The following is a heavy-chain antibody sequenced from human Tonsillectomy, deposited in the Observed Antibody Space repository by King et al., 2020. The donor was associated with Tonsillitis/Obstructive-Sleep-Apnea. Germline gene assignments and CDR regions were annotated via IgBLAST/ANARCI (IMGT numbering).Heavy chain of an antibody. V-gene: IGHV1-46*01. CDR1: GYTFTSYY. J-gene: IGHJ5*02. CDR3: ARDRVVVAATSWFDP. D-gene: IGHD2-15*01. Sequence: GQLVQSGAEVKKPGALVKVSCKASGYTFTSYYMHWVRQAPGQGLEWMGIINPSGGSTSYAQKFQGRVTMTRDTSTSTVYMELSSLRSEDTAVYYCARDRVVVAATSWFDPWGQGTLVTVSS. CDR2: INPSGGST.